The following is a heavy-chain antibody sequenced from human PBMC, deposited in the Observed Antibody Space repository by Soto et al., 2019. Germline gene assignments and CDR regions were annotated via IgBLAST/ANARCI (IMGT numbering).Heavy chain of an antibody. CDR2: ISGSGGST. Sequence: GGSLRLSCAASGFTFTSYAMTWVRRAPGKGLEWVSAISGSGGSTYYTDSVKGRFTISRDNSKNTLYLQMNSLRAEDTAVYYCAKDPGQLVPAASFDYWGQGTLVTVSS. D-gene: IGHD2-2*01. V-gene: IGHV3-23*01. CDR1: GFTFTSYA. J-gene: IGHJ4*02. CDR3: AKDPGQLVPAASFDY.